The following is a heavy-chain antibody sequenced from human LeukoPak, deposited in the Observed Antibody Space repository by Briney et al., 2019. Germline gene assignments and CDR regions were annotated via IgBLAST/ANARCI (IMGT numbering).Heavy chain of an antibody. CDR1: GYTFTSYD. D-gene: IGHD4-17*01. J-gene: IGHJ3*02. V-gene: IGHV1-8*01. CDR3: ARVHGDHSDAFDI. CDR2: MNPNSGNT. Sequence: GASVKVSCKASGYTFTSYDINWVRQATGQGLKWMGWMNPNSGNTGYAQKFQGRVTVTRNTSISTAYMELSSLRSEDTAVYYCARVHGDHSDAFDIWGQGTMVTVSS.